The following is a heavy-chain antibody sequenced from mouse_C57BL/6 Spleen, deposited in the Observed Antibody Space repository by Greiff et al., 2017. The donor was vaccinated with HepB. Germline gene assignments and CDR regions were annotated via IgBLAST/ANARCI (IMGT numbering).Heavy chain of an antibody. CDR2: IYPGDGDT. V-gene: IGHV1-82*01. CDR3: ATPHYYGSSFYYFDY. J-gene: IGHJ2*01. D-gene: IGHD1-1*01. Sequence: QVQLKESGPELVKPGASVKISCKASGYAFSSSWMNWVKQRPGKGLEWIGRIYPGDGDTNYNGKFKGKATLTADKSSSTAYMQLSSLTSEDSAVYFCATPHYYGSSFYYFDYWGQGTTLTVSS. CDR1: GYAFSSSW.